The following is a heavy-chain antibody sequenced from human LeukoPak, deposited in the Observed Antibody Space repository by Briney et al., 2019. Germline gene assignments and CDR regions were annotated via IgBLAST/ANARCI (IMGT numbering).Heavy chain of an antibody. CDR3: AREGVVVTAYYFDY. D-gene: IGHD3-22*01. CDR2: ISYDGSNK. J-gene: IGHJ4*02. CDR1: GFTFSSYA. V-gene: IGHV3-30*04. Sequence: PGGSLRLSCAASGFTFSSYAMHWVRQAPGKGLEWVAVISYDGSNKYYADSVKGRFTISRDNSKNTLYLQMNSLRAEDTAVYYCAREGVVVTAYYFDYWGQGTLVTVSS.